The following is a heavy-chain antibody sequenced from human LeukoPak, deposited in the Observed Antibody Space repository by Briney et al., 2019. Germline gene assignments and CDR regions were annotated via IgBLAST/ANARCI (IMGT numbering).Heavy chain of an antibody. D-gene: IGHD3-10*01. CDR3: ARDYKSSVRGVTYFDC. Sequence: GGSLRLSCAASGFTFSSYSMNWVRQAPGKGLEWASSISSSSSYIYYADSVKGRFTISRDNAKNSLYLQMNSLRAEDTAVYYCARDYKSSVRGVTYFDCWGQGTLVTVSS. CDR1: GFTFSSYS. CDR2: ISSSSSYI. V-gene: IGHV3-21*01. J-gene: IGHJ4*02.